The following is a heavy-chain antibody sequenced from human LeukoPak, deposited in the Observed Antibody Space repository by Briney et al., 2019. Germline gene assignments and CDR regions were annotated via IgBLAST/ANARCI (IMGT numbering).Heavy chain of an antibody. V-gene: IGHV1-18*01. Sequence: ASVKVSCKASGYTFTSYGISWVRQAPGQGLEWMGWISAYNGNTNYAQKLQGRVTMTTDTSTSTAYMELRSLRSDDTAVYYCARDLRMGIGRLRRSEDAFDIWGQGTMVTVSS. CDR3: ARDLRMGIGRLRRSEDAFDI. CDR1: GYTFTSYG. CDR2: ISAYNGNT. D-gene: IGHD2-21*01. J-gene: IGHJ3*02.